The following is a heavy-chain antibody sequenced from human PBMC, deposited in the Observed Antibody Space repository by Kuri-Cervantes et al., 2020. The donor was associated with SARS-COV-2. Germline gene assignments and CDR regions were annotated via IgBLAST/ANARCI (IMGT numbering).Heavy chain of an antibody. V-gene: IGHV4-34*01. CDR1: GGSFSGYY. Sequence: SETLSLTCAVYGGSFSGYYWSWIRQPPGKGLEWIGEINHGGSTNYNPSLKSRVTISVDTSKNQFSLKLSSVTAADTAVYYCARATYHYDSSGYYSDYWGQGTLVTDSS. CDR3: ARATYHYDSSGYYSDY. J-gene: IGHJ4*02. CDR2: INHGGST. D-gene: IGHD3-22*01.